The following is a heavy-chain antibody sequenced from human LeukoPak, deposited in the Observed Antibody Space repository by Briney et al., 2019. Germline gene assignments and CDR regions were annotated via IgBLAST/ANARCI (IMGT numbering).Heavy chain of an antibody. CDR3: ATPSGGGNVWTAGPGGYYYYMDV. CDR2: IIPIFGTA. J-gene: IGHJ6*03. D-gene: IGHD4-23*01. V-gene: IGHV1-69*13. Sequence: GASVKVSCEASGGTFSSYAISWVRQAPGQGLEWMGGIIPIFGTANYAQKFQGRVTITADESTSTAYMELSSLRSEDTAVYYCATPSGGGNVWTAGPGGYYYYMDVWGKGTTVTVSS. CDR1: GGTFSSYA.